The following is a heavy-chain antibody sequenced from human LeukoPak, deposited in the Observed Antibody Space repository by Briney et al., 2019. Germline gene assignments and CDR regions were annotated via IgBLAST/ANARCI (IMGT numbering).Heavy chain of an antibody. CDR2: ISGSGDRT. CDR3: ARGDEFSEFFDY. V-gene: IGHV3-23*01. Sequence: PGGSLRLSCAVSGFTFTSYAISWVRQAPGKGLEWVSTISGSGDRTYYADSVKGRFTLSRDKSKNTVYLQMDSLRVAETAVYYCARGDEFSEFFDYWGQGTLVTVSS. J-gene: IGHJ4*02. D-gene: IGHD3-3*01. CDR1: GFTFTSYA.